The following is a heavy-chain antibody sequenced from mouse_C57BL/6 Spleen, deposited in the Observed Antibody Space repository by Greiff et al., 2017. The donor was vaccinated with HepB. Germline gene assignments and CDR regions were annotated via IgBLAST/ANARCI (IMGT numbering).Heavy chain of an antibody. CDR1: GYAFSSSW. CDR3: ARKGVTTVVATIHWYFDV. D-gene: IGHD1-1*01. J-gene: IGHJ1*03. V-gene: IGHV1-82*01. CDR2: IYPGDGDT. Sequence: QVQLKQSGPELVKPGASVKISCKASGYAFSSSWMNWVKQRPGKGLEWIGRIYPGDGDTNYNGKFKGKATLTADKSSSTAYMQLSSLTSEDSAVYFCARKGVTTVVATIHWYFDVWGTGTTVTVSS.